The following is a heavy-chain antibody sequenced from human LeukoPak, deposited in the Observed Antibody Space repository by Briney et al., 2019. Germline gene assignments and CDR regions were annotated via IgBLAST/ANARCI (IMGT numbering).Heavy chain of an antibody. CDR1: GGSISSSNW. Sequence: PSGTLSLTCAVSGGSISSSNWWSWVRQPPGKGLEWIGEIYHSGSTNYNPSLKSRVTISVDTSKNQFSLKLSSVTAADTAVYYCARHNAIETYYYASSGYFAFDIWGQGTMVTVSS. J-gene: IGHJ3*02. CDR3: ARHNAIETYYYASSGYFAFDI. V-gene: IGHV4-4*02. D-gene: IGHD3-22*01. CDR2: IYHSGST.